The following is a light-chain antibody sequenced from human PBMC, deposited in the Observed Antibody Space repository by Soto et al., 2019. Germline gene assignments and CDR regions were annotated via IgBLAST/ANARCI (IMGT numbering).Light chain of an antibody. V-gene: IGKV4-1*01. J-gene: IGKJ4*02. CDR1: RSVLYNPNNRNY. CDR2: WAS. CDR3: QQYLNELPA. Sequence: DIVMTQSPDSLAVSLGERATINCKSSRSVLYNPNNRNYLAWYQQKPGQPPKLLIYWASSRESGVPDRFSGSGSGTDFTLTISSLQAEDVAVYYCQQYLNELPAFGGGTKVDI.